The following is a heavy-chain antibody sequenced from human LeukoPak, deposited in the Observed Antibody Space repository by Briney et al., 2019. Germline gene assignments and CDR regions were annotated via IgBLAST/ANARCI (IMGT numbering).Heavy chain of an antibody. CDR1: GFTFSNYW. D-gene: IGHD2-15*01. Sequence: GGSLRLSCAASGFTFSNYWMSWVRQAPGKGLEWVANIKQDGSEKYYVDSVKGRFTISRDNAKNSLYLQMNSLRAEDTAVYYCARDYRGYRAPYYFDYWGQGTLVTVSS. J-gene: IGHJ4*02. CDR3: ARDYRGYRAPYYFDY. CDR2: IKQDGSEK. V-gene: IGHV3-7*01.